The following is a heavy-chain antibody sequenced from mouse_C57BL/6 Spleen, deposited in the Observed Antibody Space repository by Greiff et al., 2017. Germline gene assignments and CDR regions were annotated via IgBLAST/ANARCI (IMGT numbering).Heavy chain of an antibody. CDR2: INPSNGGT. CDR3: ARAMGLARYFDV. D-gene: IGHD4-1*01. V-gene: IGHV1-53*01. CDR1: GYTFTSYW. Sequence: VQLQQPGPELVKPGASVKLSCKASGYTFTSYWMHWVKQRPGQGLEWIGNINPSNGGTNYNEKFKSKATLTVDKSSSTSYMQLSSLTSEDSAVYYCARAMGLARYFDVWGTGTTVTVSS. J-gene: IGHJ1*03.